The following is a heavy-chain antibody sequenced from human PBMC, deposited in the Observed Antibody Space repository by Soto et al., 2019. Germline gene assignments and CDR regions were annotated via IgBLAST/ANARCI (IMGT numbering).Heavy chain of an antibody. Sequence: QLQLQESGPGLVKPSETLSLTCTVSGGSISSSSYYWGWIRQPPGKGLEWIGSIYYSGSTYYNPSLKSRVTISVDTSKNQFSLKLSSVTAADTAVYYCARPDYYGSGSYIGYWGQGTLVTVSS. CDR2: IYYSGST. D-gene: IGHD3-10*01. CDR1: GGSISSSSYY. J-gene: IGHJ4*02. CDR3: ARPDYYGSGSYIGY. V-gene: IGHV4-39*01.